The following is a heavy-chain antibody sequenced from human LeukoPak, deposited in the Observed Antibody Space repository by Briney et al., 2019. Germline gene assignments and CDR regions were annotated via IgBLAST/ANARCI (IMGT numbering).Heavy chain of an antibody. V-gene: IGHV3-21*01. CDR1: GSTFSSYS. D-gene: IGHD3-9*01. Sequence: GGSLRLSCAASGSTFSSYSMNWVRQAPGKGLEWVSSISSSSSYIYSADSVKGRFTISRDNAKNSLYLQMNSLRAEDTAVYYCTRVASYDILTGYYTLHYDYWGQGTLVTVSS. CDR3: TRVASYDILTGYYTLHYDY. J-gene: IGHJ4*02. CDR2: ISSSSSYI.